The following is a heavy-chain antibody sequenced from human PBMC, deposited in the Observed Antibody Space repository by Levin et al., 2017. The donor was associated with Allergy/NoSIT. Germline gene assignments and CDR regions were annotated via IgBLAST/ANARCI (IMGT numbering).Heavy chain of an antibody. CDR1: GFTVSSNY. D-gene: IGHD3-9*01. V-gene: IGHV3-66*01. J-gene: IGHJ4*02. CDR3: AREGRDYDILIGAPDY. Sequence: PGGSLRLSCAASGFTVSSNYMSWVRQAPGKGLEWVSVIYSGGSTYYADSVKGRFTISRDNSKNTLYLQMNSLRAEDTAVYYCAREGRDYDILIGAPDYWGQGTLVTVSS. CDR2: IYSGGST.